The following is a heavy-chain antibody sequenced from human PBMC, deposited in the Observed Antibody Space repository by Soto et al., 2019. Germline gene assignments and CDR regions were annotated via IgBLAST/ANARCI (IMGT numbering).Heavy chain of an antibody. D-gene: IGHD3-10*01. Sequence: QITLKESGPTLVKPTQTLTLTCSFSGFSLSTTGVGVGWIRQSPGKALEWLAIIYWDKDKRYSPSLKSRVTITKDPSKNQVVLTVTNMDPVDTGTYYCARSLWFGELHWGQGALVTVSS. V-gene: IGHV2-5*02. CDR2: IYWDKDK. CDR1: GFSLSTTGVG. CDR3: ARSLWFGELH. J-gene: IGHJ4*02.